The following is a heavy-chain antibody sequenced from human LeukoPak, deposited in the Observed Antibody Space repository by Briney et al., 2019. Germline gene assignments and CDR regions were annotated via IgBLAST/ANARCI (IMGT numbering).Heavy chain of an antibody. CDR2: IGGSGRPT. J-gene: IGHJ4*02. CDR3: ANTYSSGWYSY. D-gene: IGHD6-19*01. CDR1: GLTFSTYA. V-gene: IGHV3-23*01. Sequence: PGGSLRLSCAASGLTFSTYAMSWVRQAPGKGLEWVSVIGGSGRPTYYADSVRGRFTISRDNSKNTLYLQMNSLRAEDTALYYCANTYSSGWYSYWGQGILVTVSS.